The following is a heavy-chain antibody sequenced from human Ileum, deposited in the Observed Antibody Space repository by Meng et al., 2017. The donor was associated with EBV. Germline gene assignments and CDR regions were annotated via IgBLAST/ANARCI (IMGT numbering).Heavy chain of an antibody. CDR1: GGSISGYY. Sequence: QVQLQESGPGLVKPSETLSPICTVSGGSISGYYWTWVRQPPGKGLEWIGYVDDSENTNYNPSLKSRVTISRDTSKNQFSLKLSSVTAADTAIYYCARGGGRYLYWGQGTLVTVSS. CDR2: VDDSENT. V-gene: IGHV4-59*01. J-gene: IGHJ4*02. D-gene: IGHD6-19*01. CDR3: ARGGGRYLY.